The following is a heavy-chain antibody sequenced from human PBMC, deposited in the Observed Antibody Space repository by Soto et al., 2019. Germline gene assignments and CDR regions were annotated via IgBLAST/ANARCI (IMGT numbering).Heavy chain of an antibody. J-gene: IGHJ6*03. V-gene: IGHV1-8*01. Sequence: QEQLVQSGAEVKEPGASVKVSCKASGYAFNNFDINWVRQAPGQGLEWMGWVNPKSGNTGYAQKFQGRVTMTRDTSITTAYMELTTLASEDTAVYYCTRDPVGKDYLDVWGRGTAVTVSS. CDR3: TRDPVGKDYLDV. CDR2: VNPKSGNT. CDR1: GYAFNNFD. D-gene: IGHD1-26*01.